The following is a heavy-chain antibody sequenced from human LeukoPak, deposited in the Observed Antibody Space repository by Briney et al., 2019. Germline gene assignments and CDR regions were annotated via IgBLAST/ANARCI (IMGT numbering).Heavy chain of an antibody. V-gene: IGHV3-48*03. CDR1: GFTFSSYE. D-gene: IGHD3-3*01. Sequence: GGSLRLSCAASGFTFSSYEMNWVRQAPGKGLEWVSYISSSGSTIYYADSVKGRFTISGDNAKNSLYLQMNSLRAEDTAVYYCARELRRRFAFDIWGQGTMVTVSS. CDR2: ISSSGSTI. J-gene: IGHJ3*02. CDR3: ARELRRRFAFDI.